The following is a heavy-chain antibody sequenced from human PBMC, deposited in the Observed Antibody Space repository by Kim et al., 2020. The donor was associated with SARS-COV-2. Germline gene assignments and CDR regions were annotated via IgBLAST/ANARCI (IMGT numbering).Heavy chain of an antibody. CDR2: ISYDGSNK. CDR3: AKGGIFGTLGWYFDL. V-gene: IGHV3-30*18. J-gene: IGHJ2*01. CDR1: GFTFSSYG. D-gene: IGHD3-3*01. Sequence: GGSLRLSCAASGFTFSSYGMHWVRQAPGKGLEWVAVISYDGSNKYYADSVKGRFTISRDNSKNTLYLQMNSLRAEDTAVYYCAKGGIFGTLGWYFDLWGRGTLVTVSS.